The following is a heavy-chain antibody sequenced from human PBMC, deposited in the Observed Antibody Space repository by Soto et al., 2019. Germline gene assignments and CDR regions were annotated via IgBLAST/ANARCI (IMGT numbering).Heavy chain of an antibody. Sequence: SETLSLTCTVSNVSMTSSLWWSWVRQSPGKGLEWIGEVAQSGYTSYNPSLKSRLTISQDRSRNQFSLRLTSVTAADTAVYYCARNRYGGYDFDSWGQGTLVTVSS. V-gene: IGHV4-4*02. D-gene: IGHD5-12*01. CDR1: NVSMTSSLW. CDR2: VAQSGYT. J-gene: IGHJ4*02. CDR3: ARNRYGGYDFDS.